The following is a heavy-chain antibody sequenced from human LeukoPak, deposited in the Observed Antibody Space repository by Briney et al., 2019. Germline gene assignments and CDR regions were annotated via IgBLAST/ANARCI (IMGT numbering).Heavy chain of an antibody. CDR1: GFTFSSYA. CDR3: AKAVAGTDYYYGMDV. J-gene: IGHJ6*02. CDR2: ISGSGGST. Sequence: GGSLRLSCAASGFTFSSYAMSWVRQAPGKGLEWVSTISGSGGSTNYADSVKGRFTISRDNSKNTLYLQMNSLRAEDTAVYSCAKAVAGTDYYYGMDVWGQGTTVTVSS. D-gene: IGHD6-19*01. V-gene: IGHV3-23*01.